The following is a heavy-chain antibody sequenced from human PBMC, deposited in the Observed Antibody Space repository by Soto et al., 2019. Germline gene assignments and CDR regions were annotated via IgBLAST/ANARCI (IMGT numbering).Heavy chain of an antibody. J-gene: IGHJ4*02. CDR3: ARDLVTVTHYSDLLSDY. Sequence: VSVNVSCKASRYTFARHGICLVGQAPAQSFEGMGWMTAENGNTTIAQKLQGRVTMTTATSTSTAYMELRSLRSDVTAVDYCARDLVTVTHYSDLLSDYWGQGTLVTVSS. V-gene: IGHV1-18*01. D-gene: IGHD4-17*01. CDR2: MTAENGNT. CDR1: RYTFARHG.